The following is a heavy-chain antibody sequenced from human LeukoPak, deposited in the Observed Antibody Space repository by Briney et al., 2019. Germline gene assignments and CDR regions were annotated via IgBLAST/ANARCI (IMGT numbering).Heavy chain of an antibody. V-gene: IGHV1-18*04. CDR1: GYTFTSYY. Sequence: RASVKVSCKASGYTFTSYYIHWVRQAPGQGLEWMGWISAYNGNTSYAQKLQGRVTMTTDTSTSTAYMELRSLRSDDTAVYYCARNIAAAAGFDPWGQGTLVTVSS. CDR2: ISAYNGNT. J-gene: IGHJ5*02. CDR3: ARNIAAAAGFDP. D-gene: IGHD6-13*01.